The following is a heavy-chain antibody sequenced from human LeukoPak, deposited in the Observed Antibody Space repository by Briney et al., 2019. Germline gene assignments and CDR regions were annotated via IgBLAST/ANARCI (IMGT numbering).Heavy chain of an antibody. Sequence: PSQTLSLTCTVSGDSISRGSFSWTWIRQAPGKGLEWIGRIYTSGSTNYNPSLKSRVTISVDTSKNQFSLKLSSVTAADTAVYYCARVLTSWGDYYFDYWGQGTLVTVSS. V-gene: IGHV4-61*02. CDR1: GDSISRGSFS. J-gene: IGHJ4*02. CDR3: ARVLTSWGDYYFDY. CDR2: IYTSGST. D-gene: IGHD7-27*01.